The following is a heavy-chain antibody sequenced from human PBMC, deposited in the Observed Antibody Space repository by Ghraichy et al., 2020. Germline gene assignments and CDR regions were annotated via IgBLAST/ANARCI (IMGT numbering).Heavy chain of an antibody. CDR2: ISYEGSSS. CDR1: GFSFSRYA. D-gene: IGHD3-22*01. V-gene: IGHV3-30-3*01. Sequence: LSLTCAASGFSFSRYAMHWVRQTPGKGLEWVALISYEGSSSYYTASVRGRFTISRDDSKNILHLQMNSLGVEDTAVYYCARDRNYDSSGDNGMDVWGQGTTVTVS. J-gene: IGHJ6*02. CDR3: ARDRNYDSSGDNGMDV.